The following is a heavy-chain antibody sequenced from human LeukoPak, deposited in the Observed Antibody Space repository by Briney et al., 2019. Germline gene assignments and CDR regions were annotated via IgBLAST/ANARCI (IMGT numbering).Heavy chain of an antibody. CDR3: SYSSSWYGSLDFDY. CDR1: GGSMSSSTYY. V-gene: IGHV4-39*07. CDR2: INHSGST. Sequence: SETLSLTCTVSGGSMSSSTYYWGWIRQPPGKGLEWIGEINHSGSTNYNPSLKSRVTISVDTSKNQFSLKLSSVTAADTAVYYCSYSSSWYGSLDFDYWGQGTLVTVSS. D-gene: IGHD6-13*01. J-gene: IGHJ4*02.